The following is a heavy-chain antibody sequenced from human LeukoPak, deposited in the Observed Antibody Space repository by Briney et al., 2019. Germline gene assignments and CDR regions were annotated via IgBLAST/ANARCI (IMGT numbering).Heavy chain of an antibody. V-gene: IGHV4-39*01. D-gene: IGHD1-26*01. CDR3: ASIRGGSYRYYFDY. Sequence: SETLSLTCTVSGGSISSSSYYWGWIRQPPGKGLEGIGSIYYSGSTYYNPSLKSRVTISVDTSKNQFSLKLSSVTAADTAVYYCASIRGGSYRYYFDYWGQGTLVTVSS. J-gene: IGHJ4*02. CDR1: GGSISSSSYY. CDR2: IYYSGST.